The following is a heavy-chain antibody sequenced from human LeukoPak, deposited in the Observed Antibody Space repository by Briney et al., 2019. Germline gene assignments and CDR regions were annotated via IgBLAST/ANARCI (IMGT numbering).Heavy chain of an antibody. V-gene: IGHV3-48*01. J-gene: IGHJ4*02. CDR3: ARINWNYVGSFDY. CDR1: GFTFSSYS. D-gene: IGHD1-7*01. Sequence: GGSLRPSCAASGFTFSSYSMNWVRQAPGKGLEWVSYISSSSSTIYYADSVKGRFTISRDNAKNSLYLQMNSLRAEDTAVYYCARINWNYVGSFDYWGQGTLVTVSS. CDR2: ISSSSSTI.